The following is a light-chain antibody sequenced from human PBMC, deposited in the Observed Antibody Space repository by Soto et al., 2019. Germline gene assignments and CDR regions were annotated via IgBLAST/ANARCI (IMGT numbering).Light chain of an antibody. CDR1: QSVLNSSNNKNY. CDR2: WAS. V-gene: IGKV4-1*01. Sequence: DIVMTQSPDSLAVSPGERATINCKSSQSVLNSSNNKNYLAWYQQKPGQPPKLLIYWASTRGSGIPDRFSGSGSGTGFALTISSLQAEDVAVYYCHQSYRPPSTFGQGTRLEIK. J-gene: IGKJ5*01. CDR3: HQSYRPPST.